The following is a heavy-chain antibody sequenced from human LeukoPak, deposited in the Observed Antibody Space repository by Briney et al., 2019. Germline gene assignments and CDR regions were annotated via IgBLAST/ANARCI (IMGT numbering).Heavy chain of an antibody. D-gene: IGHD6-6*01. V-gene: IGHV7-4-1*02. J-gene: IGHJ5*02. Sequence: ASVKVSCKASGYTFIKYGINWVRQAPGQGLEWMGWINTNTGNPTYAQGFTGRFVFSLDTSVSTAYLQISSLKAEDTAVYYCARALFVSSSFHNQNWFDPWGQGTLVTVSS. CDR1: GYTFIKYG. CDR2: INTNTGNP. CDR3: ARALFVSSSFHNQNWFDP.